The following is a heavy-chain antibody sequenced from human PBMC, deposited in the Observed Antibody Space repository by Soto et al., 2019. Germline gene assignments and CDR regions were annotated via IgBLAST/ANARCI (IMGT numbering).Heavy chain of an antibody. CDR2: ISGSGERT. J-gene: IGHJ4*02. CDR3: VRERSGQSYADS. Sequence: GPLRISGAASGFTCSNYAMSWLRQPPGKGLEWVSAISGSGERTYYTDSVKGRFTISRDNSKNTLYLQMNSLRAEDSAVYYCVRERSGQSYADSWCQGTLVTVSS. D-gene: IGHD5-18*01. CDR1: GFTCSNYA. V-gene: IGHV3-23*01.